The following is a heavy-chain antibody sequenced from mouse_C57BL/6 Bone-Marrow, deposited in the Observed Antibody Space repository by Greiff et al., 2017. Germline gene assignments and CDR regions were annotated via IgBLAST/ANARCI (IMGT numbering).Heavy chain of an antibody. CDR1: GYAFTNYL. J-gene: IGHJ1*03. Sequence: QVQLQQSGAELVRPGTSVKVSCKASGYAFTNYLIEWVKQRPGQGLEWIGVINPGRGGTNYNEKFKGKATLTADKSSSTAYMQLSSLTSEDSAVYFCASAGYWYFDVWGTGPTVPVSS. CDR2: INPGRGGT. CDR3: ASAGYWYFDV. V-gene: IGHV1-54*01.